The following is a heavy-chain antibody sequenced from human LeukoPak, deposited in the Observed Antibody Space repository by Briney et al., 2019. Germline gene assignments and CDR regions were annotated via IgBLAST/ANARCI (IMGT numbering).Heavy chain of an antibody. CDR1: GYTSTGYY. CDR3: ARGLDYYDSSGYYGDYNWFDP. J-gene: IGHJ5*02. CDR2: INPNSGGT. Sequence: ASVKVSCKASGYTSTGYYMQWVRQAPGQGLEWMGWINPNSGGTNYAQKFQGRVTMTRDTSISTAYMELSRPRSDDTAVYYCARGLDYYDSSGYYGDYNWFDPWGQGTLVTVSS. D-gene: IGHD3-22*01. V-gene: IGHV1-2*02.